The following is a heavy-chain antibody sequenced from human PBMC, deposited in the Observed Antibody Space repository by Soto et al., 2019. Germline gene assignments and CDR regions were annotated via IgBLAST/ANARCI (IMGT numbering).Heavy chain of an antibody. CDR1: GGSVSSGSYY. Sequence: SETLSLTCTVSGGSVSSGSYYWSWIRQPPGKGLEWIGYIYYSGSTNYNPSLKSRVTISVDTSKNQFSLKLSSVTAADTAVYYCARYAWDCSSTSCYSLSFDPWGQGTLVTVSS. CDR3: ARYAWDCSSTSCYSLSFDP. D-gene: IGHD2-2*01. V-gene: IGHV4-61*01. J-gene: IGHJ5*02. CDR2: IYYSGST.